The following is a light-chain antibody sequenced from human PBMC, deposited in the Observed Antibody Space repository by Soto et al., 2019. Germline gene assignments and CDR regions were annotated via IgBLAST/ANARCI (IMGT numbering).Light chain of an antibody. CDR1: PSVNRRS. J-gene: IGKJ1*01. CDR2: TIS. Sequence: IRVTPSPGTLALSPGEKTTLSCRASPSVNRRSLAWYQQKPGQAPRLLISTISNRATGIPDRFSGSGSGADFTLTFSRLEPEDFAVYYCQQYDNSRTFGQGTKV. CDR3: QQYDNSRT. V-gene: IGKV3-20*01.